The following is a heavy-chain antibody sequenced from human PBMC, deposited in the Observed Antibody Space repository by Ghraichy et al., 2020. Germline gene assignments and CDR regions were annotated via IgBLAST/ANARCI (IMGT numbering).Heavy chain of an antibody. D-gene: IGHD6-6*01. J-gene: IGHJ4*02. CDR1: GYTFTSYG. CDR3: AREPLYSSSSGPLDY. CDR2: INPYNGNT. V-gene: IGHV1-18*01. Sequence: ASVKVSCKASGYTFTSYGISWVRQAPGQGLEWMGRINPYNGNTNYAQKLQGRVTMTTDTSTSTAYMDLRSLRSADTAVYYCAREPLYSSSSGPLDYWGQGTLVTVSS.